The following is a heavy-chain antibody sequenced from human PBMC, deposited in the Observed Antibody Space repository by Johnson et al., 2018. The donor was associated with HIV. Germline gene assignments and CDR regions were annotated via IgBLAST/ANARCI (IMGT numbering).Heavy chain of an antibody. CDR2: ISHDGSHK. D-gene: IGHD3-22*01. J-gene: IGHJ3*02. Sequence: QMLLVESGGGVVQPGRSLRLSCAASGFTFSSMHWDRQAPGKGLEWVAVISHDGSHKYYADSVTGRFTISRDNSKNTVYLQMNSLRAEDTAVYYCARDPRVESAYYNDAFDIWGQGTMVTVSS. CDR3: ARDPRVESAYYNDAFDI. V-gene: IGHV3-30*03. CDR1: GFTFSS.